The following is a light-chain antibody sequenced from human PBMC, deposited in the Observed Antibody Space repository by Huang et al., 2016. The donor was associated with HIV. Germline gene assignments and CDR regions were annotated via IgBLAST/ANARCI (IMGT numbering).Light chain of an antibody. Sequence: EIVLTQSPATLSFSPGERVALSCRASQNIKNDLSWYQKRPGQAPRLLISNASNMATGNQARFSGSGSGTDFTLTISSLEPEDFVVYFCQQRTNWPPGYTFGQGTKL. J-gene: IGKJ2*01. CDR2: NAS. CDR1: QNIKND. CDR3: QQRTNWPPGYT. V-gene: IGKV3-11*01.